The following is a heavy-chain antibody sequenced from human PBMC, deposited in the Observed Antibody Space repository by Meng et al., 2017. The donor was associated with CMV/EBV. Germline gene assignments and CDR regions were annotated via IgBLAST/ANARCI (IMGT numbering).Heavy chain of an antibody. CDR2: IYPGDSDT. V-gene: IGHV5-51*01. D-gene: IGHD6-13*01. CDR3: ARSFRFGHSSPTGYYYYGMDV. J-gene: IGHJ6*02. Sequence: KVSCKGSGYSFTSYWIGWVRQMPGKGLEWMGIIYPGDSDTGYSPSFQGQVTISADKSISTAYLQWSSLKASDTAMYYCARSFRFGHSSPTGYYYYGMDVWGQGTTVTVSS. CDR1: GYSFTSYW.